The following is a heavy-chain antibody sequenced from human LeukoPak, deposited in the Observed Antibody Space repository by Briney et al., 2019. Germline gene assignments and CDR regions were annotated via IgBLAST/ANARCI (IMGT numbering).Heavy chain of an antibody. Sequence: GGSLRFSCAVSGFTLSDYWMNWIRQAPGKGLEWVSYISSSGYTISYADSVKGRFTISRDNAKNSLYLQMNSLRAEDTAIYYCARDERLLSFLKWGQGTLVTVSS. CDR1: GFTLSDYW. CDR3: ARDERLLSFLK. J-gene: IGHJ4*02. D-gene: IGHD3-3*01. CDR2: ISSSGYTI. V-gene: IGHV3-11*01.